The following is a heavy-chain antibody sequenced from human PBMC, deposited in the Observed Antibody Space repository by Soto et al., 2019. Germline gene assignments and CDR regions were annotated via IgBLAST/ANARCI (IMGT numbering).Heavy chain of an antibody. CDR2: IYYSGST. Sequence: QLQLQESGPGLVKPSETLSLTCTVSGGSISSSSYYWGWIRQPPGKGLEWIGSIYYSGSTYYNPSLKSRVTISVDTSKNQFSLKLSSVTAADTAVYYCARHTQQWLASSAVVWGQGTLVTVSS. CDR3: ARHTQQWLASSAVV. CDR1: GGSISSSSYY. J-gene: IGHJ4*02. V-gene: IGHV4-39*01. D-gene: IGHD6-19*01.